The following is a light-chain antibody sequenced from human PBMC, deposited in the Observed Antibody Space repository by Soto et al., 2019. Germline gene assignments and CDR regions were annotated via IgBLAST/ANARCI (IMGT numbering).Light chain of an antibody. V-gene: IGKV3D-20*02. CDR1: QSVTSTY. CDR3: HQRKSWPRT. CDR2: GAS. Sequence: TQSPGTLSLSPGERATLSCRAVQSVTSTYMAWYQQKPGQAPRLLIHGASTRATGIPARFSGSGSGTDFTLTISSLEPEDFAVYYCHQRKSWPRTFGQGTKVDIK. J-gene: IGKJ1*01.